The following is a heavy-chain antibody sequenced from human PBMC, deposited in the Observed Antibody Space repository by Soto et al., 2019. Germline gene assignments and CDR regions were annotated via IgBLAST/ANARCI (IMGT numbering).Heavy chain of an antibody. J-gene: IGHJ4*02. D-gene: IGHD2-2*01. V-gene: IGHV4-59*08. CDR3: ARLIHCKTTSCSFDY. CDR2: IYYSGST. CDR1: GGSISSYY. Sequence: SETLSLTCTVSGGSISSYYWSWIRQPPGKGLEWIGYIYYSGSTNYNPSLKSRVTISVDTSKNQFSLKLSSVTAADTAVFYCARLIHCKTTSCSFDYWGQGSLVTVSS.